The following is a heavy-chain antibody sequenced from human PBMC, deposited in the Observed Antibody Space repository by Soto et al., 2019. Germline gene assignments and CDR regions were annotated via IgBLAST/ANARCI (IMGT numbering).Heavy chain of an antibody. CDR1: GFTVSSSY. D-gene: IGHD1-1*01. Sequence: EVPLVESGGGLVQPGGSLRLSCAASGFTVSSSYMSWVRQAPGKGPEWVSVIYSGGSTYYADSVKDRFTISRDNSKNTLYLQMNSLRAEDTSVYYCARNRNWNDAYFDYWGQGTLVTVSS. J-gene: IGHJ4*02. V-gene: IGHV3-66*01. CDR3: ARNRNWNDAYFDY. CDR2: IYSGGST.